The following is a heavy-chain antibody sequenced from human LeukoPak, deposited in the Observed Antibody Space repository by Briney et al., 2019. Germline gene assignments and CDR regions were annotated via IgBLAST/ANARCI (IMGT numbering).Heavy chain of an antibody. J-gene: IGHJ4*02. Sequence: ASVKVSCKASGYTFTSYDMHWVRQAPGQGLEWMGIINPSGDSTSYAQKFQGRVTMTRDTSTSTVYMELSSLRSEDTAVYYCARDRYSGYDLGDYWGQGTLVTVSS. CDR3: ARDRYSGYDLGDY. D-gene: IGHD5-12*01. CDR2: INPSGDST. CDR1: GYTFTSYD. V-gene: IGHV1-46*01.